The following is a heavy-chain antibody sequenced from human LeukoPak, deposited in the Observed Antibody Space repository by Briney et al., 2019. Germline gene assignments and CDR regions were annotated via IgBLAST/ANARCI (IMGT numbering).Heavy chain of an antibody. V-gene: IGHV1-69*04. J-gene: IGHJ4*02. D-gene: IGHD5-24*01. Sequence: SVNVSCKASGGTFSSYAISWVRQAPGQGLEWMGRIIPILGIANYAQKFQGRVTITADKSTSTAYMELSSLRSEDTAVYYCARERDGYNQGSFDYWGQGTLVTVSS. CDR2: IIPILGIA. CDR3: ARERDGYNQGSFDY. CDR1: GGTFSSYA.